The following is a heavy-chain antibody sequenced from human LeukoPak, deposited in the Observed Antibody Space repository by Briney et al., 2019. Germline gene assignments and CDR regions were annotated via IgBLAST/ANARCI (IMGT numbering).Heavy chain of an antibody. CDR1: GFTFRNYW. D-gene: IGHD6-19*01. CDR2: IEQGGGEK. J-gene: IGHJ6*02. CDR3: AKVAVAGTRYYYYGMDV. Sequence: GGSLRLSCAVSGFTFRNYWMAWVRQAPGKGREGLANIEQGGGEKNYVDSVKGRFTISRDNAKNSLYLEMNSLRAEDTAVYYCAKVAVAGTRYYYYGMDVWGQGTTVTVSS. V-gene: IGHV3-7*03.